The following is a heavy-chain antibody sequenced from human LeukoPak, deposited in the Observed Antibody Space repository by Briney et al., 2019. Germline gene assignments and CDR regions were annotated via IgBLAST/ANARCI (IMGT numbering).Heavy chain of an antibody. J-gene: IGHJ6*03. CDR2: INPNSGGT. CDR1: GYTFTGYY. Sequence: ASVKVSCKASGYTFTGYYMHWVRQAPGQGLEWMGWINPNSGGTNYAQKFQGRVTMTRDTSISTAYMELSRLRSDDTAVYYCATTPDSGSYTSNYMDVWGKGTTVTVSS. D-gene: IGHD1-26*01. V-gene: IGHV1-2*02. CDR3: ATTPDSGSYTSNYMDV.